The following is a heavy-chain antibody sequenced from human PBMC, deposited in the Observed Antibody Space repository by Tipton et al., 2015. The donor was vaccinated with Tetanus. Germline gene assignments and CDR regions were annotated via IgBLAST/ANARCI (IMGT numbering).Heavy chain of an antibody. CDR3: ASSSSLDY. D-gene: IGHD6-6*01. J-gene: IGHJ4*02. CDR2: IRSNAYGATT. Sequence: QLVQSGGGLVKPGRSLRLSCTASGFSFGDYAMSWFRQAPGKGLEWVGFIRSNAYGATTAYAASVKGRFTISRDNAKNSLYLQMNSLTADDTAVYFCASSSSLDYWGQGTLVTVSS. V-gene: IGHV3-49*05. CDR1: GFSFGDYA.